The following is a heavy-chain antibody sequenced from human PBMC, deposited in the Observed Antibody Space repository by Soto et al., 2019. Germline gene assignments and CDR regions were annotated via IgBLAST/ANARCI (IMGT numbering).Heavy chain of an antibody. CDR1: GFTLTRSA. V-gene: IGHV3-23*01. D-gene: IGHD4-4*01. Sequence: GGSLRLSCAGSGFTLTRSAVSWVRQAPGKGLEWVSGISAGGGGTYYADSVKGRFTISRDNAKNSLYLQMNSLRAEDTAVYYCARDLSVRGNDYWGQGTLVTVS. J-gene: IGHJ4*02. CDR3: ARDLSVRGNDY. CDR2: ISAGGGGT.